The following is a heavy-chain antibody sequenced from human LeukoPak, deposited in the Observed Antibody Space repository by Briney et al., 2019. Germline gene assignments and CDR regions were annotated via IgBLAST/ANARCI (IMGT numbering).Heavy chain of an antibody. D-gene: IGHD3-22*01. J-gene: IGHJ2*01. CDR1: GFTFSNYD. CDR3: ARDADTSGFYWYFDL. V-gene: IGHV3-33*08. CDR2: LWADGSKT. Sequence: PGGSLRLSCAASGFTFSNYDIHWVRQAPGKGLESVALLWADGSKTSYPDSVKGRFTISRDISRNTLYLQMNSLRVEDTALYYCARDADTSGFYWYFDLWGRGTLVTVSS.